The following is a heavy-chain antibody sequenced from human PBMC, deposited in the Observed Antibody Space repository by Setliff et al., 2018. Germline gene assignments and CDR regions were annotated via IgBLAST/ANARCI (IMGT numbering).Heavy chain of an antibody. D-gene: IGHD3-16*01. V-gene: IGHV4-59*02. CDR1: GGSVSPYF. CDR3: ARDRTAYPYGLDV. CDR2: IYHNGNT. J-gene: IGHJ6*02. Sequence: KPSETLSLTCTVSGGSVSPYFWSWIRQPPGKGLQWIGYIYHNGNTNFNPSLKSRVNMSIDTSKNQFALNLKSVTAADTAVYYCARDRTAYPYGLDVWGQGTTVTVSS.